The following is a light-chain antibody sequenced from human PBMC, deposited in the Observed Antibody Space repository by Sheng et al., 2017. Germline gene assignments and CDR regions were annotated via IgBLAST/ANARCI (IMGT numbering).Light chain of an antibody. CDR2: GAY. Sequence: DIQMTQSPSSLSASVGDRVTITCRASQSISSYLNWYQQKPGKAPNLLIYGAYSLQSGVPSRFSGSASGTDFTLTIHSLQPEDFATYYCQHSKTFGPGTKVGYQT. CDR1: QSISSY. V-gene: IGKV1-39*01. CDR3: QHSKT. J-gene: IGKJ3*01.